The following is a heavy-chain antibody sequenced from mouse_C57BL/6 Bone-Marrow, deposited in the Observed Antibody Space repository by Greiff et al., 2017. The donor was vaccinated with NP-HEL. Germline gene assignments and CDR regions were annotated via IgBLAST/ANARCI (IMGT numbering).Heavy chain of an antibody. CDR1: GYTFTSYW. J-gene: IGHJ3*01. CDR2: IHPNSGST. Sequence: QVHVKQPGAELVKPGASVKLSCKASGYTFTSYWMHWVKQRPGQGLVWIGMIHPNSGSTNYNEKFKSKATLTVDKSSSTAYMQLSSLTSEDSAVYYCARGGWLSAWFAYWGQGTLVTVSA. V-gene: IGHV1-64*01. D-gene: IGHD2-3*01. CDR3: ARGGWLSAWFAY.